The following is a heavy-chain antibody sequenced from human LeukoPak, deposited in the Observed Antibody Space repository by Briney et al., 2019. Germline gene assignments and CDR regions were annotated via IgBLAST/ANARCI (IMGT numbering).Heavy chain of an antibody. CDR2: FVPEDGET. D-gene: IGHD2-2*01. CDR1: GYTLTELS. Sequence: ASVKVSCKVSGYTLTELSMHWVRQAPGKGLEWMGGFVPEDGETIYAQKFQGRVTMTEDTSTDTAYMELSSLRSEDTAVYYCATEQSRSAPAMHKDIVVVPAAFDYWGQGTLVTVSS. J-gene: IGHJ4*02. CDR3: ATEQSRSAPAMHKDIVVVPAAFDY. V-gene: IGHV1-24*01.